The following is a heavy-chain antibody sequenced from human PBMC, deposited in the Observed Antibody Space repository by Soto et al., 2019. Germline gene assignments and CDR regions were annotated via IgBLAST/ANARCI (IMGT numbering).Heavy chain of an antibody. J-gene: IGHJ4*02. CDR3: XXXGQIITGTTSSLRY. V-gene: IGHV1-2*02. CDR2: INPNSGGT. D-gene: IGHD1-7*01. CDR1: GYTFTGYY. Sequence: QVQLVQSGAEVKKPGASVKVSCKASGYTFTGYYMHWVRQAPGQGLEWMGWINPNSGGTNYAQKFQGRVTMTRDTSISTAYMELSRLRSDDTAVYYXXXXGQIITGTTSSLRYWGQGTLVTVSS.